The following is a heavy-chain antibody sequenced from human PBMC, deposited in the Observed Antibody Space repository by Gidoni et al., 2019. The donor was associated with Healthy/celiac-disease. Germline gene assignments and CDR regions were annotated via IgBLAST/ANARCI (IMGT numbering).Heavy chain of an antibody. CDR1: GGSISSYD. D-gene: IGHD2-2*01. Sequence: VQLQESGPGLGKPSETLSLTCTVPGGSISSYDWGWLRPPAGKGLEWIGRIDTSGSTNYNPSLKRRVTMSVDTSKNQFSLKLCSVTAADTAVYYCARDPIYCSSTSCSYNWFDPWGQGTLVTVSS. V-gene: IGHV4-4*07. J-gene: IGHJ5*02. CDR2: IDTSGST. CDR3: ARDPIYCSSTSCSYNWFDP.